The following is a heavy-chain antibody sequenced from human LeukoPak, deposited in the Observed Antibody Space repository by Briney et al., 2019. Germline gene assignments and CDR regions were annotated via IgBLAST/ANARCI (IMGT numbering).Heavy chain of an antibody. V-gene: IGHV4-31*03. CDR2: IYYSWSS. Sequence: PSQTLSLTCTVSGGSINSGGSYWSWIRQHPGKGLEWIGCIYYSWSSYYNPSLKSRVTLSLDTSKNQFSLKLSSVAAADTAVYYCARDNGDYRSIYYYMDVWGKGTTVTVSS. J-gene: IGHJ6*03. CDR3: ARDNGDYRSIYYYMDV. D-gene: IGHD4-11*01. CDR1: GGSINSGGSY.